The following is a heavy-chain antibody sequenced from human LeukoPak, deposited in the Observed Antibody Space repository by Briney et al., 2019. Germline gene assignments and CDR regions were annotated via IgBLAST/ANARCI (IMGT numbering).Heavy chain of an antibody. V-gene: IGHV4-59*01. CDR2: IYYSGST. D-gene: IGHD6-19*01. J-gene: IGHJ3*02. Sequence: SETLSLTCTVSGGSINSYYWSWIRQPPGKGLEWIGYIYYSGSTNYNPSLKSRVTISVDTSKNQFSLKLSSVTAADTAVYYCARFLGDSSYDAFDIWGQGTMVTVSS. CDR1: GGSINSYY. CDR3: ARFLGDSSYDAFDI.